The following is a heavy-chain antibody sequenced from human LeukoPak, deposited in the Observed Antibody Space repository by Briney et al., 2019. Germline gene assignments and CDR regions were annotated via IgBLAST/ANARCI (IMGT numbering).Heavy chain of an antibody. CDR2: INPNSGGT. Sequence: ASVKVSCKASGYTFTSNYMHWVRQAPGQGLEWMGRINPNSGGTNYAQKFQGRVTMTRDTSISTAYMELSRLRSDDTAVYYCARSNYYYYGMDVWGQGTTVTVSS. D-gene: IGHD6-6*01. J-gene: IGHJ6*02. CDR3: ARSNYYYYGMDV. CDR1: GYTFTSNY. V-gene: IGHV1-2*06.